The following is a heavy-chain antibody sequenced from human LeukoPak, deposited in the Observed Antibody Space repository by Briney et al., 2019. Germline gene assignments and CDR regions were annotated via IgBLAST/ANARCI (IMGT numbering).Heavy chain of an antibody. J-gene: IGHJ2*01. CDR3: ARDRLRLGVDL. CDR1: GGSISSGGYY. D-gene: IGHD4-17*01. CDR2: IYYSGST. Sequence: SETLSLTCTVSGGSISSGGYYWSWIRQHPGKGLEWIGYIYYSGSTYYNPSLKSRVNISVDTSKNQFSLKLSSVTAADTAVYYCARDRLRLGVDLWGRGTLVTVSS. V-gene: IGHV4-31*03.